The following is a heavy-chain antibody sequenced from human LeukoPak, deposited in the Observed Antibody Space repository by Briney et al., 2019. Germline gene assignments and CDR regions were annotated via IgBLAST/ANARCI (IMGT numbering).Heavy chain of an antibody. Sequence: GRSLRLSCAASGFTFSSYAMHWVRQAPGKGLEWVAVISYDGSNKYYADSVKGRFTISRDNSKDTLYLQMNSLRAEDTAVYYCARSYSSGWYHYYGMDVWGQGTLVTVSS. D-gene: IGHD6-19*01. CDR1: GFTFSSYA. V-gene: IGHV3-30-3*01. CDR3: ARSYSSGWYHYYGMDV. J-gene: IGHJ6*02. CDR2: ISYDGSNK.